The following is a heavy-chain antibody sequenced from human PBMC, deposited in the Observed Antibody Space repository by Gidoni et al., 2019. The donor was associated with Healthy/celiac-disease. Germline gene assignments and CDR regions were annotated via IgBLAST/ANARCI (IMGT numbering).Heavy chain of an antibody. CDR2: INHSGST. J-gene: IGHJ4*02. Sequence: QVQLQQWGAGLLQPSETLSLTCAVYGGSFSGYYWSWIRQPPGKGLEWIGEINHSGSTNYNPSLKSRVTISVDTSKNQFSLKLSSVTAADTAVYYCARAGYSSGWSFDYWGQGTLVTVSS. CDR1: GGSFSGYY. D-gene: IGHD6-19*01. V-gene: IGHV4-34*01. CDR3: ARAGYSSGWSFDY.